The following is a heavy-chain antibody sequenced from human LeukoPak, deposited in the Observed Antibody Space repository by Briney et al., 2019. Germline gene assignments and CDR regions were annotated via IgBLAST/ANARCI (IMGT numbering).Heavy chain of an antibody. V-gene: IGHV3-30*18. CDR3: AKSGVQLPVFDY. CDR2: ISYDGSNK. D-gene: IGHD1-26*01. J-gene: IGHJ4*02. Sequence: GGSLRLSCAASGFTFSSYGMHRVRQAPGKGLEWVAVISYDGSNKYYADSVKGRFTISRDNSKNTLYLQMNSLRAEDTAVYYCAKSGVQLPVFDYWGQGTLVTVFS. CDR1: GFTFSSYG.